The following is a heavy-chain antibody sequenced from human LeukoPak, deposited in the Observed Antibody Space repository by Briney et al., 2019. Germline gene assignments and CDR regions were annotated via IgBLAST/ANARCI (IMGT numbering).Heavy chain of an antibody. J-gene: IGHJ6*02. CDR3: AKGYDFWSGYYSVSSYHYYGMDV. CDR1: GFTFSSYA. V-gene: IGHV3-23*01. CDR2: ISGSGGST. Sequence: PGGSLRLSCAASGFTFSSYAMSWVRQAPGKGLEWVSAISGSGGSTYYADSVKGRFTISRDNSKNTLYLQMNSLRAEDTAVYYCAKGYDFWSGYYSVSSYHYYGMDVWGQGTTVTVSS. D-gene: IGHD3-3*01.